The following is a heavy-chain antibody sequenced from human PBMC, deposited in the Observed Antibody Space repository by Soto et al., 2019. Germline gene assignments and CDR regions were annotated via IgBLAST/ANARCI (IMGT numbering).Heavy chain of an antibody. V-gene: IGHV4-4*02. CDR1: GGSISSSNW. CDR3: ARTVLVTATPPNYFDS. CDR2: IYHSGST. D-gene: IGHD2-21*02. J-gene: IGHJ4*02. Sequence: PSETLALTCAVSGGSISSSNWWSWVRQPPGRGLEWIGEIYHSGSTNYNPSLKSRVTISVDKSKNQFSLKLSSVTAADTAVYYCARTVLVTATPPNYFDSRAQGTPVPISA.